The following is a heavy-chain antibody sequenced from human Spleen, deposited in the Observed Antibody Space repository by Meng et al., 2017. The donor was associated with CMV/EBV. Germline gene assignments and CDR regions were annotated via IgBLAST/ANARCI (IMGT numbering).Heavy chain of an antibody. CDR2: IIPIFGTA. V-gene: IGHV1-69*05. Sequence: SVQVSCKASGGTFSSYAISWVRQAPGQGLEWMGGIIPIFGTANYAQKFQGRVTITTDESTSTAYMELSSLRSEDTAVYYCEGGYSSSYYYYGMDVWGQGTTVTVSS. CDR1: GGTFSSYA. J-gene: IGHJ6*02. D-gene: IGHD6-13*01. CDR3: EGGYSSSYYYYGMDV.